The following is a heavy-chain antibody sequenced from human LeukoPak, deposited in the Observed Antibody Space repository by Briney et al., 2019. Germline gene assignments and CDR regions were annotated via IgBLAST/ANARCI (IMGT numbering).Heavy chain of an antibody. CDR3: ARVQRVTFPLKYYFDY. CDR2: MNPKSGNT. Sequence: GASVKVSCKASGYTFTSYGISWVRQAPGQGLEWMGWMNPKSGNTGYAQKFQGRVTMTRSTSISTAYMELSSLRSEDTAVYYCARVQRVTFPLKYYFDYWGQGTLVTVSS. CDR1: GYTFTSYG. J-gene: IGHJ4*02. D-gene: IGHD3-10*01. V-gene: IGHV1-8*02.